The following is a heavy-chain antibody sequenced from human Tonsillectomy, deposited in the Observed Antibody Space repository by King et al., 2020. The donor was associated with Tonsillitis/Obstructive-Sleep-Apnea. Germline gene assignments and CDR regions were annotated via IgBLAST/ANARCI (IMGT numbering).Heavy chain of an antibody. Sequence: VQLVESGAEVKKTGESLKISCKGSGYSFSNYWVAWVRQMPGKGLEWMGIIYAGDSDTRYSPSFQGQVTISADKSISTAYLQWSSLKASDTAMYYCARLSPYTGYDLGVWGQGTLVTVSS. CDR3: ARLSPYTGYDLGV. V-gene: IGHV5-51*01. J-gene: IGHJ4*02. CDR2: IYAGDSDT. CDR1: GYSFSNYW. D-gene: IGHD5-12*01.